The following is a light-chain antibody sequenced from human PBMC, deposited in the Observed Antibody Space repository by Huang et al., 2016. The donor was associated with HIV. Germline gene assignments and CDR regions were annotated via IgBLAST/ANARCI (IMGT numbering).Light chain of an antibody. J-gene: IGKJ5*01. CDR1: QSISTY. CDR2: SAS. CDR3: QQSYSALSS. Sequence: IQMTQSPTSLSASVGDRVSITCRASQSISTYLNWYQQKPGKAPKSLISSASSLHSGVPSRFSGSGSGTDFTLTIKGLQLDDFATYYCQQSYSALSSFGPGTRL. V-gene: IGKV1-39*01.